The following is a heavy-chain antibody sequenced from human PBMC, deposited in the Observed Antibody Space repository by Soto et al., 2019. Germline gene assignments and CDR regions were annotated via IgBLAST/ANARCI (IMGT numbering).Heavy chain of an antibody. CDR1: GFTFSDYA. D-gene: IGHD2-8*02. CDR2: IRPDGSNR. J-gene: IGHJ5*02. CDR3: ATVGRPQHLLTGFDN. V-gene: IGHV3-33*01. Sequence: QVQLVESGGGVVQPGWSLRLSCVTYGFTFSDYAMHWVRQAPGKGLEWVAVIRPDGSNRYYADSVKGRFTISRDISKNSLYLQMSSLRADDTAVYFCATVGRPQHLLTGFDNWGQGTLVTVSS.